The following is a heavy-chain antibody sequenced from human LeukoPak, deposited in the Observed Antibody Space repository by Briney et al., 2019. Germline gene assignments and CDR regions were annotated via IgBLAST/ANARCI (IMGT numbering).Heavy chain of an antibody. D-gene: IGHD3-3*02. CDR1: GYTFTGYY. V-gene: IGHV1-18*04. Sequence: ASVKVSCKASGYTFTGYYMHWVRQAPGQGLEWMGWIDCANGNTYYEQGLQGRVTMTIDTSTNMAYMELRSLRSDDTAMYFCARDKLARDWFDPWGQGTLVTVSS. CDR3: ARDKLARDWFDP. CDR2: IDCANGNT. J-gene: IGHJ5*02.